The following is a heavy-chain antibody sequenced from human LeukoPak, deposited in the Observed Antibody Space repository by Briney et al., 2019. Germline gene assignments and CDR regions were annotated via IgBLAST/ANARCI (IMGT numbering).Heavy chain of an antibody. CDR2: IYYSEST. CDR1: GGSVSSGTYY. V-gene: IGHV4-61*01. D-gene: IGHD5/OR15-5a*01. CDR3: ARHLSTESDAFDI. J-gene: IGHJ3*02. Sequence: PSETLSLTCTVSGGSVSSGTYYWSWIRQPPGKGLEWIGYIYYSESTNYNPSLKSRVTISVDTSKNQFSLKLSSVTAADTAVYYCARHLSTESDAFDIWGQGTMVTVSS.